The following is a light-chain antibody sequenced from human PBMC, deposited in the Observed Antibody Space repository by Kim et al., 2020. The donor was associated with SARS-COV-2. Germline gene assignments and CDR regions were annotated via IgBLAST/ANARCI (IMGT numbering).Light chain of an antibody. Sequence: AVGPAVMITHQGGILTSYYATWHQQQPGPAPLVLICGKNNRPSGIPHLFAGSSVENAASFTITGNQAGDEADYCCNPRDSNDNVVFGGGTKLTVL. CDR2: GKN. CDR3: NPRDSNDNVV. J-gene: IGLJ2*01. V-gene: IGLV3-19*01. CDR1: ILTSYY.